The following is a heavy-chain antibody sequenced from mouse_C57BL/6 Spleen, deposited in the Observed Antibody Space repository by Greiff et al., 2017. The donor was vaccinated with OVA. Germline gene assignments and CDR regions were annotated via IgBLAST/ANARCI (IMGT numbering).Heavy chain of an antibody. D-gene: IGHD1-1*01. Sequence: VQLQQPGAELVRPGSSVKLSCKASGYTFTSYCMHWVKQRPIQGLEWIGNIDPSDSATHYNQKFKDKATLTVDKSSSTAYMQLSSLTSEESAVYYSARSGYYGRRGWYFDVWGTGTTVTVSS. CDR2: IDPSDSAT. V-gene: IGHV1-52*01. CDR3: ARSGYYGRRGWYFDV. CDR1: GYTFTSYC. J-gene: IGHJ1*03.